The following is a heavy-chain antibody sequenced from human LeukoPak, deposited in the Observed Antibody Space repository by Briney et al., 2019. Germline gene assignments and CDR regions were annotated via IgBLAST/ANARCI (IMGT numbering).Heavy chain of an antibody. CDR3: ARAWLRYFDWCPTV. V-gene: IGHV3-21*01. CDR2: ISSSSSYI. Sequence: PGGSLRLSCAASGFTFSSYSMNWVRQAPGEGLEWVSSISSSSSYIYYADSVKGRFTISRDNAKNSLYLQMNSLRAEDTAVYYCARAWLRYFDWCPTVWGQGTTVTVSS. D-gene: IGHD3-9*01. CDR1: GFTFSSYS. J-gene: IGHJ6*02.